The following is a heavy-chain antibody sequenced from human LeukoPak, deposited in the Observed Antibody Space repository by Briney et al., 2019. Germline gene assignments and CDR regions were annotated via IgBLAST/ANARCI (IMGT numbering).Heavy chain of an antibody. CDR3: ARYYYGSGSTNWFDP. CDR2: IYHSGST. D-gene: IGHD3-10*01. CDR1: GGSISSSNW. J-gene: IGHJ5*02. Sequence: SETLSLTCAVSGGSISSSNWWSWVRQPPGKGLEWIGEIYHSGSTNYNPSLKSRVTISVDKSKNQFSLKLSSVTAADTAVYYCARYYYGSGSTNWFDPWGQGTLVTVSS. V-gene: IGHV4-4*02.